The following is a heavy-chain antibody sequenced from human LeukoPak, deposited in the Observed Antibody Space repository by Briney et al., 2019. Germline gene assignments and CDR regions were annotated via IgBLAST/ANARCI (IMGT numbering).Heavy chain of an antibody. D-gene: IGHD2-8*01. J-gene: IGHJ4*02. CDR3: AKPPERYCTNGVCYVHDY. CDR2: ISGSGGST. V-gene: IGHV3-23*01. CDR1: GFTFSSYA. Sequence: PGGSLRLSCAASGFTFSSYAMSWVRQAPGKGLEWVSAISGSGGSTYYADSVKGRFTISRDNSKNTLYLQMNSLRAEDTAVYYCAKPPERYCTNGVCYVHDYWGQGTLVTVSS.